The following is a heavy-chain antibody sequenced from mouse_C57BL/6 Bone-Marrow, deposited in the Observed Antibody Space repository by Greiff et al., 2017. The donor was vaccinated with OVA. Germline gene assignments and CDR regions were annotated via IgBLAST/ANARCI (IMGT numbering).Heavy chain of an antibody. CDR2: IYPRSGNT. D-gene: IGHD1-1*01. CDR1: GYTFTSYG. Sequence: QVQLQQSGAELARPGASVKLSCKASGYTFTSYGISWVKQRTGQGLEWIGEIYPRSGNTYYNEKFKGKATLTADESSSTAYMVLRSLTSEDAAVYFCARGDYYGRAFAYWGQGTLVTVSA. J-gene: IGHJ3*01. V-gene: IGHV1-81*01. CDR3: ARGDYYGRAFAY.